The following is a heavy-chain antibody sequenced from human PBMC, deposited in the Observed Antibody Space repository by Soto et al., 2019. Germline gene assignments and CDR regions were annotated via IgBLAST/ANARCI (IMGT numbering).Heavy chain of an antibody. CDR2: IHYSGST. V-gene: IGHV4-59*01. J-gene: IGHJ4*02. D-gene: IGHD2-2*01. CDR3: ARDFGRHCSSTRCDPFYFDS. Sequence: QVQLQESGPGLVKPSETLSLICTVSGVSISDYYWSWIRQPPGKGLEWSGYIHYSGSTDYDPSLSSRVTISVDPSKNQFSLELTSVTATDTAVYYCARDFGRHCSSTRCDPFYFDSWGQGTLVTVSS. CDR1: GVSISDYY.